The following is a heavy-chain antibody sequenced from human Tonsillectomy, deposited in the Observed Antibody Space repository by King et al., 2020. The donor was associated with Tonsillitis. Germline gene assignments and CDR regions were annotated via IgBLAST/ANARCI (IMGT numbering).Heavy chain of an antibody. Sequence: VQLVESGGGLVQPGRSLRLSCTASGFTFGADAMSWFRQAPGKGLEWVGFIRSKAYGGTTEYAASVKGRFTISRDGSKSTAYLQMNSLKTEDTAGYYWTRERGYDMTTGGGVIPLIDHWGQGTLVTVSS. V-gene: IGHV3-49*01. CDR1: GFTFGADA. CDR3: TRERGYDMTTGGGVIPLIDH. J-gene: IGHJ4*02. D-gene: IGHD3-16*01. CDR2: IRSKAYGGTT.